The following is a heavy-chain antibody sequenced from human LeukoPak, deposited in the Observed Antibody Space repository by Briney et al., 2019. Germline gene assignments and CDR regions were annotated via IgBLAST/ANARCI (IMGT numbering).Heavy chain of an antibody. CDR2: ITGSGAST. D-gene: IGHD1-26*01. CDR1: GFTSSDYA. Sequence: GGSLRLSCAASGFTSSDYAMSWVRQAPGTGLEWFSAITGSGASTYYADSVRGRFTISRDNSKNTPYLQMNSLRAEDTATYYCAKGHQYSGTYYYDSWGQGTLVTVSS. V-gene: IGHV3-23*01. J-gene: IGHJ4*02. CDR3: AKGHQYSGTYYYDS.